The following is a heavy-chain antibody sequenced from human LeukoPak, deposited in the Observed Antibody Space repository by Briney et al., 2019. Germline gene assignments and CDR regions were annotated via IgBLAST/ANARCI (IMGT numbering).Heavy chain of an antibody. CDR2: IRQDGGAK. CDR3: ARDSVRGLTSFDY. Sequence: SGGSLRLSCAVSGFTFSTYWMSWVRQAPGKGLEWVANIRQDGGAKYYVDSVRGRFTISRDNAKNSLYLQMNSLRAEDTAVYYCARDSVRGLTSFDYWGQGTLVTVSS. D-gene: IGHD3-10*02. J-gene: IGHJ4*02. V-gene: IGHV3-7*03. CDR1: GFTFSTYW.